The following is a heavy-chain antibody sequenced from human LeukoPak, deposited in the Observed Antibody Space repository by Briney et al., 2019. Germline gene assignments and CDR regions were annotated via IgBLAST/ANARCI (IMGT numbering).Heavy chain of an antibody. D-gene: IGHD3-9*01. CDR1: GGSISSSSYY. J-gene: IGHJ4*02. CDR2: IYYSGST. Sequence: SETLSLTCTVSGGSISSSSYYWGWIRQPPGKGLEWIGSIYYSGSTYYNPSLKSRVTISVDTSKNQFSLKLSSVTAADTAVYYCARLGGLRYFDWLLYHYWGQGTLVTVSS. CDR3: ARLGGLRYFDWLLYHY. V-gene: IGHV4-39*01.